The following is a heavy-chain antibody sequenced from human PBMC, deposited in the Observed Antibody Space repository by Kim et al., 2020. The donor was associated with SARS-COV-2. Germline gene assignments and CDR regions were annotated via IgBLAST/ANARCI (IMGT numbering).Heavy chain of an antibody. CDR3: ARHHVVVAATPDYYYGMDV. CDR1: GYSFTSYW. V-gene: IGHV5-10-1*01. J-gene: IGHJ6*02. CDR2: IDPSDSYT. D-gene: IGHD2-15*01. Sequence: GESLKISCKGSGYSFTSYWISWVRQMPGKGLEWMGRIDPSDSYTNYSPSFQGHVTISADKSISTAYLQWSSLKASDTAMYYCARHHVVVAATPDYYYGMDVWGQGTTVTVSS.